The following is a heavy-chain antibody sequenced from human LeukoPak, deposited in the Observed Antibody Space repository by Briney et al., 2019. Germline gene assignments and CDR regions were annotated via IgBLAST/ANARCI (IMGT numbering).Heavy chain of an antibody. CDR3: ARVWDVVVVVAATPDY. Sequence: PGGSLRLSCAASGFTFSSYSMNWVRQAPGKGLEWVSSISSSSSYIYYADSVKGRFTISRDNAKNSLYLQMNSLRAEDTAGYYCARVWDVVVVVAATPDYWGQGTLVTVSS. J-gene: IGHJ4*02. CDR1: GFTFSSYS. V-gene: IGHV3-21*01. D-gene: IGHD2-15*01. CDR2: ISSSSSYI.